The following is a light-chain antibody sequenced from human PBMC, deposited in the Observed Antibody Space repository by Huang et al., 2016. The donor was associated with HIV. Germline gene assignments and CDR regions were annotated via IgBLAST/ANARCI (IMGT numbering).Light chain of an antibody. V-gene: IGKV4-1*01. Sequence: DIVMTQSPDSLAVSLGERAAINCKSSQSLLYRSNNKNYLAWDQQKPGQPPKLLIYWACTRESGVPDRFSGSGAGTDFTLTISSLQAADGAVYYCQQYYNTPFTFGPGTKVDIK. CDR2: WAC. J-gene: IGKJ3*01. CDR1: QSLLYRSNNKNY. CDR3: QQYYNTPFT.